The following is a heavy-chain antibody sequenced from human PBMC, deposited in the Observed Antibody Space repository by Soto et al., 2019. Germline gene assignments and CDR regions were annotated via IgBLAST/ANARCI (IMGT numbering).Heavy chain of an antibody. CDR1: CGYIGGISDC. CDR3: MLGGSAFDI. J-gene: IGHJ3*02. CDR2: IYYSGST. V-gene: IGHV4-39*01. Sequence: SQILCLSYTVSCGYIGGISDCCVWSRQPPGKGLEWIGSIYYSGSTYYNPSLKSRVTISVDTSKNQFSLKLSSVTAAVTAMNYAMLGGSAFDIWGQGTMVTASS. D-gene: IGHD1-26*01.